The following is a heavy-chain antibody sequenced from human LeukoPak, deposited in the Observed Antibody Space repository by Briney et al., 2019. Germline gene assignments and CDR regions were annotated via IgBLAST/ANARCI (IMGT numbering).Heavy chain of an antibody. V-gene: IGHV3-48*01. CDR2: ISSSGSTI. D-gene: IGHD3-3*02. J-gene: IGHJ4*02. CDR1: GFTVSSNY. Sequence: GGSLRLSCAASGFTVSSNYMSWVRQAPGNGLEWVSYISSSGSTIYYADSVKGRFTVSRDNAKNSLYLQMNSLRAEDTAVYYCISINYYFDYWGQGTLVTVSS. CDR3: ISINYYFDY.